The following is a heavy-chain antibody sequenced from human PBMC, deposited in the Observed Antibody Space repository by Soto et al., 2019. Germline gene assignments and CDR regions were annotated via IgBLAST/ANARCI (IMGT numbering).Heavy chain of an antibody. CDR3: ARHTTGTNLAA. Sequence: SEALSLTSTVSGRTVSGGSFYWSWIRQPPGKGLEWIGYISYSGSTNYTPSLKSRVTISSDTSNNQFSLKMSSVTAADTAIYYCARHTTGTNLAAWGRGTLVTVSS. CDR2: ISYSGST. V-gene: IGHV4-61*01. D-gene: IGHD4-17*01. CDR1: GRTVSGGSFY. J-gene: IGHJ5*02.